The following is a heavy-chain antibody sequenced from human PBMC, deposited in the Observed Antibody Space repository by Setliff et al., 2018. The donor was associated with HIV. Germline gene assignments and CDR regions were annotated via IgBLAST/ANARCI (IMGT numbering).Heavy chain of an antibody. D-gene: IGHD3-9*01. CDR2: IYYSGNT. V-gene: IGHV4-39*01. J-gene: IGHJ4*02. Sequence: SETLSLTCTVSGGSSSSSSFYWGWIRQPPGKGLEWIGSIYYSGNTYYNPSLKSRVTISVDTSKNQFSMKLSAVTAADTAVYYCARQFDWGSSHPLGYWSQGTLVTVSS. CDR1: GGSSSSSSFY. CDR3: ARQFDWGSSHPLGY.